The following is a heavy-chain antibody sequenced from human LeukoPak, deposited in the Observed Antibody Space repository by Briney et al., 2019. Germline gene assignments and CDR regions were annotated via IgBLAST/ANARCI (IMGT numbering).Heavy chain of an antibody. CDR2: ISPFNGQT. CDR1: GYDFINYA. V-gene: IGHV1-18*01. Sequence: ASVKVSCKGSGYDFINYAITWVRQAPGQELEWMGWISPFNGQTNYAQNLQGRVTMTIDRTTSTASMELRGLRSDDTGVYYCARTWDYSPRGRFVDWGQGTRVTVSS. D-gene: IGHD4-11*01. CDR3: ARTWDYSPRGRFVD. J-gene: IGHJ4*02.